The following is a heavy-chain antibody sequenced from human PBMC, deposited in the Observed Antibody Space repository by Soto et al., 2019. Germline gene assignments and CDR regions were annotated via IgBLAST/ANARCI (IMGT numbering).Heavy chain of an antibody. D-gene: IGHD5-18*01. CDR2: ISQVGRA. CDR3: ASGSGYLRQ. V-gene: IGHV4-34*01. CDR1: GDSFSGYF. J-gene: IGHJ4*02. Sequence: PSETLSLTCDVSGDSFSGYFCNWLRQPPGKGLEWIGEISQVGRARYNPSLETRITISVDTSKPQFSLNLTSVTDADPAVYYCASGSGYLRQWGQGALVTVSS.